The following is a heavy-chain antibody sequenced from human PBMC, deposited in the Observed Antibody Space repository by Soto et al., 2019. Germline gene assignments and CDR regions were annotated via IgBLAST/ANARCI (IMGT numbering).Heavy chain of an antibody. CDR2: IFSSGST. J-gene: IGHJ4*02. CDR1: GGSINAFY. D-gene: IGHD5-12*01. Sequence: SETLSLTCTVSGGSINAFYWSWVRQPAGKGLEWIGRIFSSGSTSFNPSLESRVAMSVDTSKNHFSLNLSSVTAADMAVYYCAREGSYSAYNFAHGIPLWSFDFWGQGALVTVS. CDR3: AREGSYSAYNFAHGIPLWSFDF. V-gene: IGHV4-4*07.